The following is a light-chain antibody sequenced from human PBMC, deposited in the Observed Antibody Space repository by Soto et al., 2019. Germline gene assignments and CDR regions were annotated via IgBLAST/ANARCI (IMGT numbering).Light chain of an antibody. Sequence: GDRVTITCRASQGISSALAWYQQKPGKAPKLLIYDASSLESGVPSRFSGSGSGTDFTLTSSSLQPEDFATYYCQQFNSYPSFVQWTKVEIK. J-gene: IGKJ1*01. V-gene: IGKV1-13*02. CDR1: QGISSA. CDR2: DAS. CDR3: QQFNSYPS.